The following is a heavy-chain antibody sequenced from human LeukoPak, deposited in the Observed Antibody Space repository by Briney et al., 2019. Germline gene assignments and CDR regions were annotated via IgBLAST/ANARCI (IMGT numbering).Heavy chain of an antibody. Sequence: PGGSLRLSCAASGFTVSSNYMSWVRQAPGKGLEWVSVIYSGGSTYYADSVKGRFTISRDNSKNTLYLQMNSLRAEDTAVYYCARVSGDFYSDYWGQGTLVTVSS. CDR3: ARVSGDFYSDY. CDR2: IYSGGST. J-gene: IGHJ4*02. D-gene: IGHD3-10*01. V-gene: IGHV3-53*01. CDR1: GFTVSSNY.